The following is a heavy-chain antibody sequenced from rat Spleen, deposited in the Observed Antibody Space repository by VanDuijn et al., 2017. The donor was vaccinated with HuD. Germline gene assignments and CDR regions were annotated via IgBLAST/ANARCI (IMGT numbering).Heavy chain of an antibody. V-gene: IGHV2-32*01. D-gene: IGHD1-11*01. CDR2: VWSDGDT. CDR1: GFTLTRYH. J-gene: IGHJ3*01. Sequence: QVQLKESGPGLVQPSQTLSLTCTVSGFTLTRYHVHWVRQPPGKGLEWMGVVWSDGDTSYNSSLTSRLSISRDTSKSQVFLKMNSLQTEDVATYYCARSYGGYTSNWFPYWGQGTLVTVSS. CDR3: ARSYGGYTSNWFPY.